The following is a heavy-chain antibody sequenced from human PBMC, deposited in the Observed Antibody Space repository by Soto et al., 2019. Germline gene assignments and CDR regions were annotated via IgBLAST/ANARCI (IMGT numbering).Heavy chain of an antibody. D-gene: IGHD5-12*01. V-gene: IGHV1-46*01. CDR3: ARDSRDGYNTFDY. Sequence: VASVKVSCKASGYTFTSYEMYWVRQATRQGLEWMGIISPSDGSTTYAQKFQGRVTMTRDTSTSTVYMELSSLRSEDTAVYYCARDSRDGYNTFDYLGQGSLITVSS. J-gene: IGHJ4*02. CDR1: GYTFTSYE. CDR2: ISPSDGST.